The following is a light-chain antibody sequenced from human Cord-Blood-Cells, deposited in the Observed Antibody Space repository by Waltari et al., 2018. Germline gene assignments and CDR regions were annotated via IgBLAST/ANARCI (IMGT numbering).Light chain of an antibody. CDR3: SSYTSSSTLYV. V-gene: IGLV2-14*01. CDR1: SRHVGGYNY. J-gene: IGLJ1*01. Sequence: QSALTQPASLSGSPGQSITISCPGTSRHVGGYNYVSWYQQHPGKAPKLMIYDVSNRPSGVSNRFSGSKSGNTASLTISGLQAEDEADYYCSSYTSSSTLYVFGTGTKVTVL. CDR2: DVS.